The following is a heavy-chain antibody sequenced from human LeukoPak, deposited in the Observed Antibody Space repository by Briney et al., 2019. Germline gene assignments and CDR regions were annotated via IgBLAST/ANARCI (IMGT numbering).Heavy chain of an antibody. CDR3: ARLGVGGYYPRQPNWFDP. Sequence: SETLSLTCTVSGGSISSYYWSWIRQPPGKGLEWIGYIYYSGSTNYNPSLKSRVTISVDTSKNQFSLKLSSVTAADTAVYYCARLGVGGYYPRQPNWFDPRGQGTLVTVSS. V-gene: IGHV4-59*01. CDR2: IYYSGST. CDR1: GGSISSYY. D-gene: IGHD3-3*01. J-gene: IGHJ5*02.